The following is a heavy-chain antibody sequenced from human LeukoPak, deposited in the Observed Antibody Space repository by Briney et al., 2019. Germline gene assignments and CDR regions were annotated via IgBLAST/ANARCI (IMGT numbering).Heavy chain of an antibody. D-gene: IGHD3-10*01. CDR2: ISSSSSYI. Sequence: GGSLRLSCAASGFTFSSYSMNWVRQAPGKGLEWVSSISSSSSYICYADSVKGRFTISRDNAKNSLYLQMNSLRAEDTAVYYCARDQRLRITMVRGVVDYWGQGTLVTVSS. V-gene: IGHV3-21*01. CDR3: ARDQRLRITMVRGVVDY. CDR1: GFTFSSYS. J-gene: IGHJ4*02.